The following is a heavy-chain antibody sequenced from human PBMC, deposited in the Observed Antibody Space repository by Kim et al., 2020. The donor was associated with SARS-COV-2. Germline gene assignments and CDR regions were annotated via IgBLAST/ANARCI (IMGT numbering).Heavy chain of an antibody. V-gene: IGHV4-39*01. CDR3: ARLGLGITMVRGEKRYFDY. CDR2: IYYSGST. D-gene: IGHD3-10*01. J-gene: IGHJ4*02. Sequence: SETLSLTCTVSGGSISSSSYYWGWIRQPPGKGLEWIGSIYYSGSTYYNPSLKSRVTISVDTSKNQFSLKLSSVTAADTAVYYCARLGLGITMVRGEKRYFDYWGQGTLVTVSS. CDR1: GGSISSSSYY.